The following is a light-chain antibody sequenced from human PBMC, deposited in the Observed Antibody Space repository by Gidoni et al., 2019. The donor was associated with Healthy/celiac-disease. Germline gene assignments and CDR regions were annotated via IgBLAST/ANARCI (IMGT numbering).Light chain of an antibody. V-gene: IGLV1-44*01. CDR1: SSNIGSNT. CDR3: AAWDDSLNGVV. CDR2: SNN. J-gene: IGLJ2*01. Sequence: RFTISCSGSSSNIGSNTVNWYQPLPGTAPKLLIYSNNQRPSGVPERFSGSKSGTSASLAISGLQSEDEADYYCAAWDDSLNGVVFGGGTKLTV.